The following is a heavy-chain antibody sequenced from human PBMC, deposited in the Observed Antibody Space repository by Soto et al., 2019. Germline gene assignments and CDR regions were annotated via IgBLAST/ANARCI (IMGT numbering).Heavy chain of an antibody. J-gene: IGHJ4*02. V-gene: IGHV1-18*01. Sequence: ASVKVSCKASGYTFTSYGISWVRQAPGQGLEWMGWISAYNGNTNYAQKLQGRVTMTTDTSTSTAYMELRSLRSDDTAVYYCARDRLGYCSSTSCPIWDYYFAYWGQGTLVTVSS. CDR3: ARDRLGYCSSTSCPIWDYYFAY. CDR1: GYTFTSYG. D-gene: IGHD2-2*01. CDR2: ISAYNGNT.